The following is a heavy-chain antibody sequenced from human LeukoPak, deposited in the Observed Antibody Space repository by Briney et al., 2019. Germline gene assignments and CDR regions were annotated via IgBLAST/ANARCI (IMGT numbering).Heavy chain of an antibody. D-gene: IGHD5-24*01. Sequence: SETLSLTCTVSGDSISSGSYYWSWIRQPAGKGLEWIGRIYGRGGSNYNPSLKSRVTISADTSKNQFSLKLSSVTAAATAVYSWARQKDPSRDGNNFDYWGQGTLATVSS. CDR1: GDSISSGSYY. CDR2: IYGRGGS. CDR3: ARQKDPSRDGNNFDY. V-gene: IGHV4-61*02. J-gene: IGHJ4*02.